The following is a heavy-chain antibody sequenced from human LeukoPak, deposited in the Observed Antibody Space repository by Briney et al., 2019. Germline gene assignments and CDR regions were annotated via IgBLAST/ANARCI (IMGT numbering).Heavy chain of an antibody. Sequence: GGSLKLSCAASGFTFSGSATHWVRQASGKGLEWVGRIRTKPDSYATAYAASVKGRFTISRDDSNNAAYLQMNSLKTEDTAVYYCTKWDLSSSWTVPFDYWGQGTLVTVSS. J-gene: IGHJ4*02. D-gene: IGHD6-13*01. CDR2: IRTKPDSYAT. CDR3: TKWDLSSSWTVPFDY. V-gene: IGHV3-73*01. CDR1: GFTFSGSA.